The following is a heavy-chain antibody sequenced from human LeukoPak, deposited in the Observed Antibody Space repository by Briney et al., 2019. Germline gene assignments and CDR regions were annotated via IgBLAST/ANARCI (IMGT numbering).Heavy chain of an antibody. J-gene: IGHJ3*02. CDR2: MNPNSGNT. CDR1: GYTFTSYD. Sequence: ASVKASCKASGYTFTSYDINWVRQATGQGLEWMGWMNPNSGNTGYAQKFQGRVTITRNTSISTAYMELSSLRSEDTAVYYCARGIRRWWPPDDAFDIWGPGTMVTVSS. CDR3: ARGIRRWWPPDDAFDI. D-gene: IGHD2-15*01. V-gene: IGHV1-8*03.